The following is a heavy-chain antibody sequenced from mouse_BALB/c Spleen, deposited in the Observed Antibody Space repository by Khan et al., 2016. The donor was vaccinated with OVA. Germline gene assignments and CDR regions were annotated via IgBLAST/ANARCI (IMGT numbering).Heavy chain of an antibody. D-gene: IGHD1-1*01. V-gene: IGHV3-6*02. J-gene: IGHJ2*01. CDR2: ISYDGNN. CDR1: GYLITSGCY. Sequence: EVQLQESGPGLVKPSQSLSLTCSVTGYLITSGCYWNWIRQFPGNKLEWMGHISYDGNNNYNPSLKNRISITRDTSKNQFFLTLNSVTTEDTSTYYCARDEGFYYGDYFDYWGQGTTLTVSS. CDR3: ARDEGFYYGDYFDY.